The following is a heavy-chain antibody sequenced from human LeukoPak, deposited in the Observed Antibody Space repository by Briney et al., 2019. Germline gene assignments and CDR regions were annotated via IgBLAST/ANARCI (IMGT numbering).Heavy chain of an antibody. CDR1: GFTFSSYG. V-gene: IGHV3-30*18. Sequence: PGRSLRLSCAASGFTFSSYGMHWVRQAPGRGLEWVAVISYDGSNKYYADSVKGRFTISRDNTKNTRYLQMDSLRAEDTAVYYCAKDSHEWSGMDVWGQGTTVTVSS. CDR3: AKDSHEWSGMDV. D-gene: IGHD3-3*01. CDR2: ISYDGSNK. J-gene: IGHJ6*02.